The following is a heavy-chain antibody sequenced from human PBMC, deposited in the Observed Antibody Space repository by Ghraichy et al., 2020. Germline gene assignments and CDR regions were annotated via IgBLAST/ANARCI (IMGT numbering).Heavy chain of an antibody. V-gene: IGHV4-34*01. J-gene: IGHJ2*01. CDR1: GGSFSGYY. CDR3: ARRAFSRRWLQSKHWYFDL. CDR2: INHSGST. Sequence: SETLSLTCAVYGGSFSGYYWSWIRQPPGKGLEWIGEINHSGSTNYNPSLKSRVTISVDTSKNQFSLKLSSVTAADTAVYYCARRAFSRRWLQSKHWYFDLWGRGTLVTVSS. D-gene: IGHD5-24*01.